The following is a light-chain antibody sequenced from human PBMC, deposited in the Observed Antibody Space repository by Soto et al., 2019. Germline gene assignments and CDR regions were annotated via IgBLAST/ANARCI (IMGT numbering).Light chain of an antibody. CDR2: DAS. V-gene: IGKV3-11*01. Sequence: IVLTQSPATLSLSPGERATLSCRASQSVANYLAWYQQRPGQAPRLLIYDASNRAAGIPDRFSGSGSGTDFSLTISRLEPEDVGNYYSQQRSSWPLTFGGGTKVE. CDR1: QSVANY. J-gene: IGKJ4*01. CDR3: QQRSSWPLT.